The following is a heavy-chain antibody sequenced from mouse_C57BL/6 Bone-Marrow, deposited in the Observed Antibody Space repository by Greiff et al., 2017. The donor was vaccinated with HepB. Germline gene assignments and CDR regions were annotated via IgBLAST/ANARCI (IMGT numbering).Heavy chain of an antibody. D-gene: IGHD2-3*01. CDR1: GFTFSSYA. J-gene: IGHJ2*01. CDR2: ISDGGSYT. Sequence: EVKLVESGGGLVKPGGSLKLSCAASGFTFSSYAMSWVRQTPEKRLEWVATISDGGSYTYYPDNVKGRFTISRDNAKNNLYLQMSHLKSEDTAMYDCARDNGLLPYYFDYWGQGTTLTVSS. V-gene: IGHV5-4*01. CDR3: ARDNGLLPYYFDY.